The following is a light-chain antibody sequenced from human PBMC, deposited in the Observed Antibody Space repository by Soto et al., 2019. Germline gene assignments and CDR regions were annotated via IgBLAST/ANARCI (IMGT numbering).Light chain of an antibody. Sequence: QSALPQPASVSFSPGQSITISCTGTSSDVGSYNLVSWYQQHPGKAPKLMIYEGSKRPSGVSNRFSGSKSGNTASLTISGLQAEDEADYYCCSYAGSSTFVFGTGTKVTVL. CDR1: SSDVGSYNL. CDR2: EGS. J-gene: IGLJ1*01. CDR3: CSYAGSSTFV. V-gene: IGLV2-23*01.